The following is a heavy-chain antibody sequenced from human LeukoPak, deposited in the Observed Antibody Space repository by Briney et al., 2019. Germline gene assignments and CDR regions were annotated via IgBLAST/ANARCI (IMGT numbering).Heavy chain of an antibody. V-gene: IGHV4-34*01. Sequence: GSLRLSCAASGFTFSSYAMSWVRQPPGKGLEWIGEINHSGSTNYNPSLKSRVTISVDTSKNQFSLKLSSVTAADTAVYYCARRLGFWSGYYDYWGQGTLVTVSS. CDR3: ARRLGFWSGYYDY. CDR2: INHSGST. J-gene: IGHJ4*02. D-gene: IGHD3-3*01. CDR1: GFTFSSYA.